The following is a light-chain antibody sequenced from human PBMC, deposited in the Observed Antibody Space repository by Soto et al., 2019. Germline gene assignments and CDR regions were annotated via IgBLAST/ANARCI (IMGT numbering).Light chain of an antibody. CDR3: TSYAGTYSFFYV. CDR1: SSDVGAYNY. J-gene: IGLJ1*01. V-gene: IGLV2-8*02. CDR2: EVS. Sequence: SVLTQPASASRSPGQSVTITSTGTSSDVGAYNYVSWYQQLPGKAPKLIIYEVSKRPSGVPGRFSGSKSGNTASLTVSGLQAEDEADYYCTSYAGTYSFFYVFGTGTKVTVL.